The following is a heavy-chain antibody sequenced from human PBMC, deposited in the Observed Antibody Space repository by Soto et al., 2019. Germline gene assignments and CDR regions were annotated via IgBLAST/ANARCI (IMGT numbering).Heavy chain of an antibody. CDR2: ISYDGSNK. D-gene: IGHD1-26*01. CDR1: GFTFSSYA. J-gene: IGHJ4*02. Sequence: PGGSLRLSCAASGFTFSSYAMHWVRQAPGKGLEWVAVISYDGSNKYYADSVKGRFTISRDNSKNTLYLQMNSLRADDTAVYYCARDLLVRATYDYWGQGTLVTVSS. CDR3: ARDLLVRATYDY. V-gene: IGHV3-30-3*01.